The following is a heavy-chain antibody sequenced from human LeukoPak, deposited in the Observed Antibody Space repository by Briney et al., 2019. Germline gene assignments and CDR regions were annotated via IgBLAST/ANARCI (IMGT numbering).Heavy chain of an antibody. CDR2: IYYSGST. CDR3: ARGNTVARFDY. D-gene: IGHD5-12*01. Sequence: PSETLSLTCTVSGASITSSYWSWIRQPPGKGLEWIGYIYYSGSTNYNPSLKSRVTISVDTSKNQFSLKLSSVTAADTAVYYCARGNTVARFDYWGQGTLVTVSS. CDR1: GASITSSY. V-gene: IGHV4-59*01. J-gene: IGHJ4*02.